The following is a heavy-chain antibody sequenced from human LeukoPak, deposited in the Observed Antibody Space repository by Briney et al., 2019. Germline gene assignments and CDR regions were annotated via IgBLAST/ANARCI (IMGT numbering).Heavy chain of an antibody. V-gene: IGHV3-7*01. J-gene: IGHJ4*02. CDR2: IRQDGSEK. Sequence: GGSLRLSCAASGFTFATYWMSWVRQAPGKGLEWVANIRQDGSEKFYVDSVKGRFTISRDNDKSSLYLQMNSLRGEDTAVYYCARVTSSSLYSFDYWGQGTLVTVSS. CDR3: ARVTSSSLYSFDY. D-gene: IGHD6-13*01. CDR1: GFTFATYW.